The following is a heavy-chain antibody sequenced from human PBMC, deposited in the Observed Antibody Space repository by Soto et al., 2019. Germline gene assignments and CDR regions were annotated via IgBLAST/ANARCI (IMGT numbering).Heavy chain of an antibody. D-gene: IGHD1-1*01. Sequence: QVQLVQSGAEVKKPGASVKVSCKASGYTFTSYDINWVRQATGQGLEWMGGMNPNSGNTGYAQKFQARGTMTRNTSISTAYMELSSLRSEDTAVYYCAREKTGTTSMDVWGQGTTVTVSS. CDR1: GYTFTSYD. J-gene: IGHJ6*02. CDR2: MNPNSGNT. CDR3: AREKTGTTSMDV. V-gene: IGHV1-8*01.